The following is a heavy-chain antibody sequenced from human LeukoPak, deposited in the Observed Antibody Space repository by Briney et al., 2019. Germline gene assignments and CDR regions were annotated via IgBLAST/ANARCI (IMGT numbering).Heavy chain of an antibody. Sequence: PSETLSLTCAVYGGSFSGYYWSWIRQPPGEGLGWIGEINHSGSTNYNPSLKSRVTISVDTSKNQFSLKLSSVTAADTAVYYCARGPRRGYSYGPFDYWGQGTLVTVSS. CDR3: ARGPRRGYSYGPFDY. V-gene: IGHV4-34*01. CDR2: INHSGST. D-gene: IGHD5-18*01. J-gene: IGHJ4*02. CDR1: GGSFSGYY.